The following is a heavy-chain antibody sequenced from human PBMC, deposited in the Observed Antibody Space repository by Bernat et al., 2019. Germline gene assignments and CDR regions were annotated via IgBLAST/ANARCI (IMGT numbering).Heavy chain of an antibody. J-gene: IGHJ2*01. D-gene: IGHD6-19*01. Sequence: QVQLVESGGCVVQPGRSLRLSCAASGFTFSGSGMHWVRQAPGKGLEWVALIWYDGSNKYYADSVKGRFTISRDNSKNMLYLQMNSLRAEDTAVYYRARAQLSSVWYTDAWYFDLWGRGTLVTVSS. CDR2: IWYDGSNK. V-gene: IGHV3-33*01. CDR1: GFTFSGSG. CDR3: ARAQLSSVWYTDAWYFDL.